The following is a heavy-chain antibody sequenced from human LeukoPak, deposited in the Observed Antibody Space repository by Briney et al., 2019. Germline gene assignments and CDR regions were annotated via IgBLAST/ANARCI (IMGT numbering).Heavy chain of an antibody. CDR2: ISYDGSSK. CDR3: ARANRPYYYYYGMDI. V-gene: IGHV3-30-3*01. Sequence: GGSLRLSCAASGFTFSTYAIHWVRQAPGKGLEWLAVISYDGSSKYYADSVRGRFTISRDNSKNTLYLQMSSLRAEDTAVYYCARANRPYYYYYGMDIWGQGSTVTVSS. CDR1: GFTFSTYA. J-gene: IGHJ6*02.